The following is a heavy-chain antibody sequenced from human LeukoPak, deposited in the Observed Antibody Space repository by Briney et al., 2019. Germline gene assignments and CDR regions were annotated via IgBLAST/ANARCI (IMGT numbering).Heavy chain of an antibody. CDR1: GFTFSHYG. D-gene: IGHD3-10*01. CDR3: ARAYGSGSYYRFEAFDI. J-gene: IGHJ3*02. Sequence: PGGSLRLSCAASGFTFSHYGMSWVRQAPGKGLEWVSAISGSGYSTYYADSVKGRFTIPRDNSKNTLYLQMNSLRAEDTAVYYCARAYGSGSYYRFEAFDIWGQGTMVTVSS. V-gene: IGHV3-23*01. CDR2: ISGSGYST.